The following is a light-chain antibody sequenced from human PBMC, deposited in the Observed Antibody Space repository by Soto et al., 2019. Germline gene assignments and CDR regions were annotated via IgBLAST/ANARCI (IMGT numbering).Light chain of an antibody. V-gene: IGLV1-44*01. Sequence: QSVLTQPPSASGTPGQRVSISCSGSSSNIGTNFVDWYQQLPGTAPKLLNYSNNQRPSGVPARFSGSKSGTSASLAISGLQSEDEADYYCAAWDDSLIAYVFGSGTKLTVL. J-gene: IGLJ1*01. CDR1: SSNIGTNF. CDR3: AAWDDSLIAYV. CDR2: SNN.